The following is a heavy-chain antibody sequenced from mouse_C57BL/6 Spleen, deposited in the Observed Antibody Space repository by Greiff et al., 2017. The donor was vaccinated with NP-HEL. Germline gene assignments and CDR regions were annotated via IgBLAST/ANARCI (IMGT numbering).Heavy chain of an antibody. CDR3: ASSLTGTKAWFAY. J-gene: IGHJ3*01. Sequence: VQLQQSGAELMKPGASVKLSCKATGYTFTGYWIEWVKQRPGHGLEWIGEILPGSGSTNYNEKFKGKATFTADTSANTASMQLSSLTTEDSATDYCASSLTGTKAWFAYWGQGTLVTVSA. CDR2: ILPGSGST. D-gene: IGHD1-3*01. V-gene: IGHV1-9*01. CDR1: GYTFTGYW.